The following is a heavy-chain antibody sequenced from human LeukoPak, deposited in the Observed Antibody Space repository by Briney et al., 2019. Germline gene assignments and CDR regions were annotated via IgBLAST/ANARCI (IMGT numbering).Heavy chain of an antibody. Sequence: GSLRLSCAASGYSFSDYNTSWIRQAPGKGLRWVSYISSSGSTIYYADSVKGRFIISRDNAKNSLYLQMNSLRAEDAAVYYCARGGVTRTNGGRFDYWGQGTLVTVSS. CDR1: GYSFSDYN. CDR2: ISSSGSTI. D-gene: IGHD1-1*01. V-gene: IGHV3-11*01. J-gene: IGHJ4*02. CDR3: ARGGVTRTNGGRFDY.